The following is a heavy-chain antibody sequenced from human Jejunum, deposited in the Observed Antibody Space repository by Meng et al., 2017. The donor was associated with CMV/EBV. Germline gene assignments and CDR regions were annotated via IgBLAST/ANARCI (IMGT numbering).Heavy chain of an antibody. CDR3: ARARNGGSADY. CDR2: ISTDGSST. D-gene: IGHD3-16*01. J-gene: IGHJ4*02. V-gene: IGHV3-74*01. CDR1: GFTFSNYC. Sequence: LSCAASGFTFSNYCMYWVRQAPGKGLVWVSRISTDGSSTSYADSVKGRFTISRDNAKNTLYLQMNSLGAEDTAVYYCARARNGGSADYWGQGTLVTVSS.